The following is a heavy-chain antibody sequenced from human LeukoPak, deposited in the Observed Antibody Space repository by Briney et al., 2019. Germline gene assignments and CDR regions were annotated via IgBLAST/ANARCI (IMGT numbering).Heavy chain of an antibody. J-gene: IGHJ4*02. CDR1: GGSISSADHY. CDR2: IYYSGST. CDR3: ARDRGAGYCSSTSCYPAFDY. V-gene: IGHV4-30-4*01. Sequence: PSETLSLTCTVSGGSISSADHYWSWIRQPPGKGLEWIGYIYYSGSTYYNPSLKSRVTISVDTSKNQFSLKLSSVTAADTAVYYCARDRGAGYCSSTSCYPAFDYWGQGTLVTVSS. D-gene: IGHD2-2*01.